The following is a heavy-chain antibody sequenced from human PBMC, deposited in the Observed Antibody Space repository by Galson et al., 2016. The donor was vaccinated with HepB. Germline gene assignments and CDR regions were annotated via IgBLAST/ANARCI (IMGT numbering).Heavy chain of an antibody. CDR2: IHYSGST. D-gene: IGHD1-26*01. V-gene: IGHV4-39*01. J-gene: IGHJ4*02. CDR3: ARHSGVSSVTYQGIDY. CDR1: GGSISRSAYY. Sequence: LPCTVSGGSISRSAYYWGWIRQPPGKGLEWIGGIHYSGSTSYYASLKSRVTISVDTSKNQFSLNLRSVTAADTAVYYCARHSGVSSVTYQGIDYWGQGTLVTVSS.